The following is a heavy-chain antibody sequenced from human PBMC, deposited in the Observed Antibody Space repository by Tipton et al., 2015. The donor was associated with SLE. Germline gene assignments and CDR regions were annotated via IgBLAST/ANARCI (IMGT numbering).Heavy chain of an antibody. J-gene: IGHJ3*02. V-gene: IGHV1-18*01. CDR1: GHTFSNYD. CDR3: ASDVLGSYSTFDI. D-gene: IGHD1-26*01. Sequence: QLVQSGAEVKKPGASVKVSCKASGHTFSNYDISWVRQAPGQGLEWLGWINTYSGNTNYAQKVQGRVIMTTDTSTSTTYMELRSLRSDDTAMHYCASDVLGSYSTFDIWGQGTMVTVSS. CDR2: INTYSGNT.